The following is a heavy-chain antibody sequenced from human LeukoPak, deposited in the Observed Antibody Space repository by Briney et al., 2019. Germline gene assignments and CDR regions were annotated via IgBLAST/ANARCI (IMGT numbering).Heavy chain of an antibody. J-gene: IGHJ4*02. CDR2: ISRNGDNT. CDR3: AEGGPVAGTTGDFDY. V-gene: IGHV3-23*01. D-gene: IGHD6-19*01. CDR1: GFTFYTYA. Sequence: GGSLRLSCAASGFTFYTYAMSWVRQAPGKGLEWVSSISRNGDNTYYAYSVKGRFTISRDNSKNTLYLQMNSLRGEDTAVYYCAEGGPVAGTTGDFDYWGQGTLVTVSS.